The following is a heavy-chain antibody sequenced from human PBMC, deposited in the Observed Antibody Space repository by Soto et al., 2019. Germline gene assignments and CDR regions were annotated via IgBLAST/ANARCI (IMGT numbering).Heavy chain of an antibody. J-gene: IGHJ1*01. D-gene: IGHD3-10*01. Sequence: QVQLQESGPGLVKASQTLSLTCNVSGGSISSGGYYWTWIRQHPGKGLEWIGNIHHSGSTFYNPSLESRXSISVDTSKNQFSLKLSSVTAADTAVYFCVRGVLSWGQGTLVTVSS. V-gene: IGHV4-31*03. CDR3: VRGVLS. CDR2: IHHSGST. CDR1: GGSISSGGYY.